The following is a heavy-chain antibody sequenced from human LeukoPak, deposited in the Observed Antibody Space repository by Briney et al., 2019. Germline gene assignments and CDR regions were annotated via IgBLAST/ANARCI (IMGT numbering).Heavy chain of an antibody. V-gene: IGHV4-4*07. J-gene: IGHJ6*02. CDR3: AAKYYDILTGYLFYGMDV. CDR2: IYTSGST. CDR1: GGSISSYY. Sequence: SETLSLTCTVSGGSISSYYWSWIRQPAGKGLEWIGRIYTSGSTNYNPSLKSRVTMSVDTSKNQFSLKLSSVTAADTAVYYCAAKYYDILTGYLFYGMDVWGQGTTVTVSS. D-gene: IGHD3-9*01.